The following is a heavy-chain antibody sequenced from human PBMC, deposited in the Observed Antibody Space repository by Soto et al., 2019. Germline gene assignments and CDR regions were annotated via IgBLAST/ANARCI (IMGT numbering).Heavy chain of an antibody. CDR1: GGSISSYY. CDR3: ARGVLYYDILTGSIYYYYYYGMDV. D-gene: IGHD3-9*01. CDR2: INHSGST. Sequence: PSETLSLTCTFSGGSISSYYWSWIRQPPGKGLEWIGYINHSGSTNYNPSLKSRVTISVDTSKNQFSLKLSSVTAADTAVYYCARGVLYYDILTGSIYYYYYYGMDVWGQGTTVTVSS. V-gene: IGHV4-59*12. J-gene: IGHJ6*02.